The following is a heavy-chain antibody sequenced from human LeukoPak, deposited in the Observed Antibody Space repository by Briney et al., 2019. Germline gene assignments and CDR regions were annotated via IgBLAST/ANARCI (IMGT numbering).Heavy chain of an antibody. CDR1: GGSISSYY. CDR2: IYTSGST. Sequence: PSETLSLTCTVSGGSISSYYWSWIRQPAGKGLEWIGRIYTSGSTNYNPSLKSRVTMSVDTSKNQFSLKLSSVTAADTAVYYCARVGASGSYSALDYWGQGTLVTVSS. D-gene: IGHD1-26*01. V-gene: IGHV4-4*07. J-gene: IGHJ4*02. CDR3: ARVGASGSYSALDY.